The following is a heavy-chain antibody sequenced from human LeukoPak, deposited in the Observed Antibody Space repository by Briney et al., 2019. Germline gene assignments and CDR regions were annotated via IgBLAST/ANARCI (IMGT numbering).Heavy chain of an antibody. J-gene: IGHJ4*02. CDR2: ISGSGGST. D-gene: IGHD6-13*01. V-gene: IGHV3-23*01. Sequence: GGSLRLSCATSGFIFSTYALSWVRQAPGKGLEWASSISGSGGSTYHADSVKGRFTISRDSSKNTLYLQVNSLRAEDTAIYYCARVIRAAPGKGYFDYWGQGTLVTVSS. CDR3: ARVIRAAPGKGYFDY. CDR1: GFIFSTYA.